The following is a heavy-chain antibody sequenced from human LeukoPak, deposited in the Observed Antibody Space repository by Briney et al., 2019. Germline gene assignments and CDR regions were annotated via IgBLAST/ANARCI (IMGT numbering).Heavy chain of an antibody. Sequence: PGGSLRLSCAASGFTFSSYAMSWVRQAPGKGLEWVSAISGSGGSTYYADSVKGRFTISRDNSKNTLYLQMNSLRAEDTAVYYCAKPPVRYFDWYWNDYWGQGTLVTVSS. V-gene: IGHV3-23*01. J-gene: IGHJ4*02. D-gene: IGHD3-9*01. CDR3: AKPPVRYFDWYWNDY. CDR2: ISGSGGST. CDR1: GFTFSSYA.